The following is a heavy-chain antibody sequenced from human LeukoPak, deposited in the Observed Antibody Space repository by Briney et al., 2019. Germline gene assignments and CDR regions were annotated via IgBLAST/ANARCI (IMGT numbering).Heavy chain of an antibody. CDR3: ARERGRSYGSVPYYYFYMDV. CDR2: IYYSGST. D-gene: IGHD5-18*01. Sequence: SETLSLTCTVSGGSISSYYWSWIRQPPGKALEWIGYIYYSGSTKYNPSLKSRVTISVDTSKNQFSLKLSSVTAADTAVYYCARERGRSYGSVPYYYFYMDVWGKGTTVTVSS. CDR1: GGSISSYY. J-gene: IGHJ6*03. V-gene: IGHV4-59*01.